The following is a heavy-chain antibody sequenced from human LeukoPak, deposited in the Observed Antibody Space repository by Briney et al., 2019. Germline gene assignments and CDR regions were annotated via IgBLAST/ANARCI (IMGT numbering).Heavy chain of an antibody. J-gene: IGHJ4*02. D-gene: IGHD2-2*01. CDR1: GGSIGSYY. CDR3: ARGFGDQLLLSGFDY. V-gene: IGHV4-59*06. CDR2: IYYSGST. Sequence: PSETLSLTCTVSGGSIGSYYWSWIRQHPGKGLEWIGYIYYSGSTYYNPSLKSRVTISADTSKNQFSLKLSSVTAADTAVYYCARGFGDQLLLSGFDYWGQGTLVTVSS.